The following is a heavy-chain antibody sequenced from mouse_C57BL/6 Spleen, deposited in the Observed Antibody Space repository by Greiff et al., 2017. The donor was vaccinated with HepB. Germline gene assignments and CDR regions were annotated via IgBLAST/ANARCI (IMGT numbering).Heavy chain of an antibody. Sequence: VKLQQSGPGLVQPSQSLSITCTVSGFSLTSYGVHWVRQSPGKGLEWLGVIWRGGSTDYNAAFMSRLSITKDNSKSQVFFKMNSLQADDTAIYYCAKNMGLRYPYFDYWGQGTTLTVSS. CDR1: GFSLTSYG. J-gene: IGHJ2*01. CDR3: AKNMGLRYPYFDY. CDR2: IWRGGST. D-gene: IGHD1-1*01. V-gene: IGHV2-5*01.